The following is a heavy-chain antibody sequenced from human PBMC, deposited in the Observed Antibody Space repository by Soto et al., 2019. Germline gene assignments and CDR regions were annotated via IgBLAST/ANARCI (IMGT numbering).Heavy chain of an antibody. CDR2: IYYSGIT. V-gene: IGHV4-39*01. J-gene: IGHJ4*02. CDR3: ARHGSN. Sequence: SETLSLTCTVSGVSISNSSYYWGWIRRPPGKGLEWIGTIYYSGITYYNPSLKSRVTISVDTSKNQFSLRLTSVTAADTAVYYCARHGSNWGQGTLVTVSS. CDR1: GVSISNSSYY.